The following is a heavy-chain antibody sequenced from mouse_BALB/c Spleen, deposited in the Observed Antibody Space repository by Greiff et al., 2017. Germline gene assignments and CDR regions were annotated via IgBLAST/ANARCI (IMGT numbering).Heavy chain of an antibody. CDR1: GFTFSSYT. Sequence: EVHLVESGGGLVKPGGSLKLSCAASGFTFSSYTMSWVRQTPEKRLEWVATISSGGGNTYYPDSVKGRFTISRDNAKNNLYLQMSSLRSEDTALYYCARGDAMDYWGQGTSVTVSS. J-gene: IGHJ4*01. CDR2: ISSGGGNT. V-gene: IGHV5-9*03. CDR3: ARGDAMDY.